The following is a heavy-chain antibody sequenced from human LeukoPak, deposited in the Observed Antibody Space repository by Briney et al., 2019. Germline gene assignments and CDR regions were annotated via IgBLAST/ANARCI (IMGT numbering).Heavy chain of an antibody. Sequence: SGGSLRLSCAASGFTFSSYGMHWVRQAPGKGLEWVAFIRYDGSNKYYADSVKGRFTISRDNSKNTLYLQMNSLRAEDTAVYYCAKDLRGYCSSTSCYTADYWGQGTLVTVSS. D-gene: IGHD2-2*02. CDR2: IRYDGSNK. CDR1: GFTFSSYG. V-gene: IGHV3-30*02. CDR3: AKDLRGYCSSTSCYTADY. J-gene: IGHJ4*02.